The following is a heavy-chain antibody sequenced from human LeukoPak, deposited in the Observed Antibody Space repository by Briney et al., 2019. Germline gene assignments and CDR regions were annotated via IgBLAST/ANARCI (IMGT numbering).Heavy chain of an antibody. Sequence: GGSLRLSCAAPGFTFSSYAMSWVRQAPGKGLEWVSAISGSGGSTYYADSVKGRFTISRDNSKNTLYLQMNSLRAEDTAVYYCAKDFSIVVVPAAIIGTIAWGQGTLVTVSS. V-gene: IGHV3-23*01. J-gene: IGHJ4*02. D-gene: IGHD2-2*01. CDR2: ISGSGGST. CDR1: GFTFSSYA. CDR3: AKDFSIVVVPAAIIGTIA.